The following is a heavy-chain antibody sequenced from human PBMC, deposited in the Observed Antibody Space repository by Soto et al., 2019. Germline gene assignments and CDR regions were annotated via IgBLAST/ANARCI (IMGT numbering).Heavy chain of an antibody. CDR2: IWYDGSNK. Sequence: PGGSLRLSCAASGFTFSSYGMHWVRQAPGKGLEWVAVIWYDGSNKYYADSVKGRFTISRDNSKNTLYLQMNSLRAEDTAVYYCARDDPPELLLSYAFDIWGQGTMVTVSS. V-gene: IGHV3-33*01. D-gene: IGHD2-15*01. CDR1: GFTFSSYG. J-gene: IGHJ3*02. CDR3: ARDDPPELLLSYAFDI.